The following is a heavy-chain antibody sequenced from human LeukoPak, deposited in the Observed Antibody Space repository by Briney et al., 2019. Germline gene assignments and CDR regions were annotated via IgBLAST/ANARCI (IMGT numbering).Heavy chain of an antibody. CDR2: ISSSSSYI. D-gene: IGHD6-13*01. CDR1: GFTFSSYS. J-gene: IGHJ4*02. V-gene: IGHV3-21*01. CDR3: ARGQQLVNFDY. Sequence: GGSLKLSCAASGFTFSSYSMNWVRQAPGKGLEWVSSISSSSSYIYYADSVKGRFTISRDNAKNSLYLQMNSLRAEDTAVYYCARGQQLVNFDYWGQGTLVTVSS.